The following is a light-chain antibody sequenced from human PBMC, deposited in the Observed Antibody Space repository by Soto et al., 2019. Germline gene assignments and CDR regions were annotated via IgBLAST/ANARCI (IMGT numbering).Light chain of an antibody. CDR3: QQYNDWPWT. CDR2: GAT. Sequence: EIVMTESPVTLSVSPGERATLSCRASQSVGTKLAWYQQKPGQAPRLLIYGATTRATDIPARFSGSGSGTEFILTISGLQSEDFAVYYCQQYNDWPWTFGQGTKGDIK. J-gene: IGKJ1*01. V-gene: IGKV3-15*01. CDR1: QSVGTK.